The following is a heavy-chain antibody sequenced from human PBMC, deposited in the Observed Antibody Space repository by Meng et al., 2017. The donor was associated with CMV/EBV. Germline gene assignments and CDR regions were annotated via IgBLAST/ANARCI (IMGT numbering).Heavy chain of an antibody. CDR3: VAPSCSSTNCYAADF. CDR1: GFTFSDST. V-gene: IGHV3-73*01. J-gene: IGHJ4*02. D-gene: IGHD2-2*01. Sequence: GGSLRLSCAASGFTFSDSTMHWVRQASGKGLEWVGHIRYKANNYATAYAASVKGRFTISRDDSSSTTYLQLSSVKADDTAVYYCVAPSCSSTNCYAADFWGQGTLVTVSS. CDR2: IRYKANNYAT.